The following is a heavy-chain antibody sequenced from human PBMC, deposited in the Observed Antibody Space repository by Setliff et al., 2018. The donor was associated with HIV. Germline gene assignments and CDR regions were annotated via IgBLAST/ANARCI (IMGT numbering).Heavy chain of an antibody. J-gene: IGHJ6*02. CDR1: GFTFSSYG. CDR3: AKDLGVSYYNSWRNYYGMDV. CDR2: IWYDGSNK. D-gene: IGHD3-3*01. Sequence: PGGSLRLSCAASGFTFSSYGMHWVRQAPGKGLEWVAVIWYDGSNKYYADPVKGRFTISRDNSKNTLYLQMNSLRAEDTGVYYSAKDLGVSYYNSWRNYYGMDVWGQGTTVTVSS. V-gene: IGHV3-33*06.